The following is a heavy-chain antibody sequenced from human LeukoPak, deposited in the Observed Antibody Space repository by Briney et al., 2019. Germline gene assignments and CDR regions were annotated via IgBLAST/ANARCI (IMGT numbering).Heavy chain of an antibody. V-gene: IGHV4-34*01. Sequence: SETLSLTCAVYGGSFSGYYWSWIRQPPGKGLEWIGDVNHSGSTNYNPSLKSRVTISVDTSKNQFSLKLTSVTAADTAVYYCARDHPASFFDYWGQGTLVTVSS. J-gene: IGHJ4*02. D-gene: IGHD3-3*02. CDR2: VNHSGST. CDR1: GGSFSGYY. CDR3: ARDHPASFFDY.